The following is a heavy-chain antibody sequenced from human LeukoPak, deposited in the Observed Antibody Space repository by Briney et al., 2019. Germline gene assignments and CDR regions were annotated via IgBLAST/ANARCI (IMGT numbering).Heavy chain of an antibody. D-gene: IGHD1-26*01. V-gene: IGHV1-46*01. CDR3: ARVPKWRYYLDY. J-gene: IGHJ4*02. CDR1: GYTLSSYD. CDR2: INPSAGST. Sequence: GASVKVSCKASGYTLSSYDMHWVRQAPGQGLEWMAIINPSAGSTDCARKFQGRVTVTRDTSTSTVYMELSSLTSEDTAVYYCARVPKWRYYLDYWGQGTLVTVSS.